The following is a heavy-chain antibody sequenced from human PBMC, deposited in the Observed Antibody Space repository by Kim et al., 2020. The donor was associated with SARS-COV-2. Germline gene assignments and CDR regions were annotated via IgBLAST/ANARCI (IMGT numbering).Heavy chain of an antibody. CDR3: ARVPTLVSEELSFDY. V-gene: IGHV3-7*01. D-gene: IGHD3-16*02. CDR2: IKQDGSEK. Sequence: GGSLRLSCAASGFTFSSYWMSWVRQAPGKGLEWVANIKQDGSEKYYVDSVKGRFTISRDNTKNSLYLQMNSLRAEDTAVYYCARVPTLVSEELSFDYWGQGTLVTVSS. CDR1: GFTFSSYW. J-gene: IGHJ4*02.